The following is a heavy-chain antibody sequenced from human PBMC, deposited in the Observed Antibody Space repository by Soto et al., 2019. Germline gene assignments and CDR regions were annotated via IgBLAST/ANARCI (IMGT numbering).Heavy chain of an antibody. J-gene: IGHJ3*02. D-gene: IGHD2-2*01. CDR1: GGSFSGYY. CDR2: INHSGST. CDR3: ARDCSSTSCYRAFDI. V-gene: IGHV4-34*01. Sequence: QVQLQQWGAGLLKPSETLSLTCAVYGGSFSGYYWSWIRQPPGKGLEWIGEINHSGSTNYNPSLKSRVTISVDTSKRQFSLKLSSVTAADTAVYYCARDCSSTSCYRAFDIWGQGTMVTVSS.